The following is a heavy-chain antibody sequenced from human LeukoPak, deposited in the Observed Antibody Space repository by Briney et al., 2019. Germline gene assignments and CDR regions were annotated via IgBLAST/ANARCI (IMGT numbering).Heavy chain of an antibody. D-gene: IGHD5-18*01. CDR1: GGSISSYY. Sequence: KPSETLSLTCTVSGGSISSYYWSWIRQPPGKGLEWIGYIYYSGSTNYNPSLKSRVTISVDTSKNQFSLKLSSVTAADTAVYYCARFVDTAMVLDYWGQGTLVTVSS. CDR2: IYYSGST. CDR3: ARFVDTAMVLDY. V-gene: IGHV4-59*08. J-gene: IGHJ4*02.